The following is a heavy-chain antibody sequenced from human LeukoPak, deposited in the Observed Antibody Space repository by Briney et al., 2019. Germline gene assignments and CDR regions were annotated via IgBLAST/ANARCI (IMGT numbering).Heavy chain of an antibody. V-gene: IGHV1-46*01. CDR1: GYTFTSYD. CDR3: ATDREMSSSFDY. CDR2: INPSGGST. J-gene: IGHJ4*02. Sequence: ASVTVSFTASGYTFTSYDMHWVRQAPGQGIEWMGLINPSGGSTSYAQKFQGRVTMTRDTATSKDYMELLSLRSADPAVYYCATDREMSSSFDYWGQGTLVTVSS. D-gene: IGHD5-24*01.